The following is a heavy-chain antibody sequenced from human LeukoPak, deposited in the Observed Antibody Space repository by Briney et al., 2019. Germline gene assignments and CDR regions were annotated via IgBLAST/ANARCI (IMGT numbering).Heavy chain of an antibody. CDR1: GFTFSSYA. CDR3: ARLPRGRLDYMDV. J-gene: IGHJ6*03. D-gene: IGHD3-16*01. V-gene: IGHV3-30*04. Sequence: GGSLRLSCAASGFTFSSYAMHWVRQAPGKGLEWVAVISYDGSNKYYADSVKGRFTISRDNSKNTLYLQMNSLRAEDTAVYYCARLPRGRLDYMDVWGKGTTVTVSS. CDR2: ISYDGSNK.